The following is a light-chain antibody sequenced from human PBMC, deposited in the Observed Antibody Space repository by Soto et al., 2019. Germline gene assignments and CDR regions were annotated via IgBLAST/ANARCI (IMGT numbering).Light chain of an antibody. CDR3: STYAGNPNRN. CDR2: EVS. J-gene: IGLJ1*01. V-gene: IGLV2-8*01. CDR1: SSDVGGYNY. Sequence: QSALTQPPSASGSPGQSVTISCTGTSSDVGGYNYVSWYQQRPGKAPKLMIYEVSKRPSGVPDRFSGSKSGITASLTVSGLQAAEEADSYCSTYAGNPNRNFGTGTNVTVL.